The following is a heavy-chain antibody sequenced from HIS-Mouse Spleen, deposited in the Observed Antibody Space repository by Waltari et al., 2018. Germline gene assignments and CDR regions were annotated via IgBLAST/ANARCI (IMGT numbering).Heavy chain of an antibody. CDR3: ARGSWNWFDP. CDR2: ISSSSSYI. Sequence: EVQLVESGGGLVKPGGSLRRSCAASGFPFSSCRRNWVRQAPGKGLEWVSSISSSSSYIYYADSVKGRFTISRDNAKNSLYLQMNSLRAEDTAVYYCARGSWNWFDPWGQGTLVTVSS. V-gene: IGHV3-21*01. D-gene: IGHD2-15*01. CDR1: GFPFSSCR. J-gene: IGHJ5*02.